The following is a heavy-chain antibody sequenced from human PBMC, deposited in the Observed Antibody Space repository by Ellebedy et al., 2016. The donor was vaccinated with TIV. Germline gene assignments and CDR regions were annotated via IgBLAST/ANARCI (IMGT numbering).Heavy chain of an antibody. D-gene: IGHD2-2*01. CDR1: GGSISSGGYY. V-gene: IGHV4-39*07. CDR2: INHSGST. Sequence: SETLSLXXTVSGGSISSGGYYWSWIRQPPGKGLEWIGEINHSGSTNYNPSLKSRVTISVDTSKNQFSLKLSSMTAADTAVYYCARGGYQLLAYYYYGMDVWGQGTTVTVSS. CDR3: ARGGYQLLAYYYYGMDV. J-gene: IGHJ6*02.